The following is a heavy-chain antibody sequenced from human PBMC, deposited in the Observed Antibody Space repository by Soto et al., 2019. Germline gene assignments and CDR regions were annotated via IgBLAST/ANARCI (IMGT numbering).Heavy chain of an antibody. Sequence: LRLSCAASGFLFSSNWMHWVRQAPGKGLVWVSRISGDLSSTDYADSVKGRFTISRDNAKNTLYLQMDSLRADDTAVYFCARGIGFSAQDYWGQGTLVTVSS. CDR3: ARGIGFSAQDY. CDR1: GFLFSSNW. J-gene: IGHJ4*02. V-gene: IGHV3-74*01. D-gene: IGHD6-13*01. CDR2: ISGDLSST.